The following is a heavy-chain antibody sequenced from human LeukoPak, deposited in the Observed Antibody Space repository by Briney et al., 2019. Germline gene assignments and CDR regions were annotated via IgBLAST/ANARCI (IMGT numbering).Heavy chain of an antibody. J-gene: IGHJ6*03. CDR2: IYTSGST. CDR3: ARARYTVTLGGYYMDV. V-gene: IGHV4-61*02. Sequence: SQTLSLTCTVSGGSISSGSYYWSWIRQPAGKGLEWIGRIYTSGSTNYNPSLKSRVTISVDTSKNQFSLKLNSVTAADTAVYYCARARYTVTLGGYYMDVWGKGTTVTISS. CDR1: GGSISSGSYY. D-gene: IGHD4-17*01.